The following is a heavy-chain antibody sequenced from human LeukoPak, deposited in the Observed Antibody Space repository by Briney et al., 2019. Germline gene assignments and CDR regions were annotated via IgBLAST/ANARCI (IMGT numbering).Heavy chain of an antibody. Sequence: GRSLRLSCAASGFTFSNAWMSWVRQAPGKGLEWVGRIKSKTDGGTTDYAAPVKGRFTISRDDSKNTLYLQMNSLKTEDTAVYYCTTVTGMMVYYFDYWGQGTLVTVSS. CDR2: IKSKTDGGTT. V-gene: IGHV3-15*01. J-gene: IGHJ4*02. CDR1: GFTFSNAW. CDR3: TTVTGMMVYYFDY. D-gene: IGHD1-20*01.